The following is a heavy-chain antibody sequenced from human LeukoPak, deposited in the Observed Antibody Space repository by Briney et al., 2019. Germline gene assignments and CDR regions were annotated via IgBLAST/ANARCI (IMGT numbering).Heavy chain of an antibody. V-gene: IGHV3-11*05. Sequence: GGSLRLSCAASGFTFSDYYMSWIRQAPGKGLEWVSYISSSSTYTNYADSVKGRFTISRDNAKNSLYLQMNSLRAEDTAVYYCARDKSGSYSWFDPWGQGTLVTVSS. J-gene: IGHJ5*02. D-gene: IGHD1-26*01. CDR1: GFTFSDYY. CDR2: ISSSSTYT. CDR3: ARDKSGSYSWFDP.